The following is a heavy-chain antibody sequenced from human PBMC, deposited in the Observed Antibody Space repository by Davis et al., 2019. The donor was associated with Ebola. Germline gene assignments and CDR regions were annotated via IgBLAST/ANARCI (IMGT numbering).Heavy chain of an antibody. V-gene: IGHV3-30*02. D-gene: IGHD3-3*01. CDR2: IWYDGSNK. CDR1: GFTFSSYG. Sequence: GESLKISCAASGFTFSSYGMHWVRQAPGKGLEWVAVIWYDGSNKYYADSVKGRFTISRDNSKNTLYLQMNSLRAEDTAVYYCAKGFGRVGRTIFGVVTIDYYYYYGMDVWGQGTTVTVSS. J-gene: IGHJ6*02. CDR3: AKGFGRVGRTIFGVVTIDYYYYYGMDV.